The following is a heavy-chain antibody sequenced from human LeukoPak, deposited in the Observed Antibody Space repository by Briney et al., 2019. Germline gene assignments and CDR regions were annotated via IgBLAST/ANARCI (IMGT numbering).Heavy chain of an antibody. CDR3: ARHKRVMYYDILTGTNYYYYMDV. CDR2: IYYSGST. J-gene: IGHJ6*03. Sequence: SETLPLTCTVSGGSITSSSYYWGWIRQPPGKGLEWIGSIYYSGSTYYNPSLKSRVTISVDTSKNQFSLKLSSVTAADTAVYYCARHKRVMYYDILTGTNYYYYMDVWGKGTTVTISS. CDR1: GGSITSSSYY. V-gene: IGHV4-39*01. D-gene: IGHD3-9*01.